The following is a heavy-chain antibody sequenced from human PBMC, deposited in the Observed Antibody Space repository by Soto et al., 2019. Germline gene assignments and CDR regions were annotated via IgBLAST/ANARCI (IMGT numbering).Heavy chain of an antibody. CDR2: IYYSGST. Sequence: QVQLQESGPGLVKPSQTLSLTCTVSGGSISSGDYYWSWIRQPPGKGLEWIGYIYYSGSTYYNPSLKSRVTITVDTSTTQFSLKLSSVTAADTAVYYCAGMVANNWFDPWGQGTLVTVPS. CDR1: GGSISSGDYY. CDR3: AGMVANNWFDP. V-gene: IGHV4-30-4*01. D-gene: IGHD2-8*01. J-gene: IGHJ5*02.